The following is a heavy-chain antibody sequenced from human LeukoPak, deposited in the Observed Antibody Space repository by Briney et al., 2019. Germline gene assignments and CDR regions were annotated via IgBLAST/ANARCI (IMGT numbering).Heavy chain of an antibody. CDR1: GGSISNYY. CDR2: IYNSGST. V-gene: IGHV4-59*08. CDR3: ARHGGGYSFDY. J-gene: IGHJ4*02. D-gene: IGHD5-24*01. Sequence: SETLSLTCSVSGGSISNYYWSWIRQPPGKGLEWIGYIYNSGSTNYNPSLKSRVTISVDTSKNQFSPKVNSVTAADTAVYYCARHGGGYSFDYWGQGTLVTVSS.